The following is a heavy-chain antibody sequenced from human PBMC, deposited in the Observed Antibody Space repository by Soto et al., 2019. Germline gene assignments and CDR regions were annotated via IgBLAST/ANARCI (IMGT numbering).Heavy chain of an antibody. V-gene: IGHV3-48*01. CDR2: ISSSSSTI. D-gene: IGHD4-17*01. CDR3: AGEADYLNWFDP. J-gene: IGHJ5*02. CDR1: GFTFSSYS. Sequence: EVQLVESGGGLVQPGGSLRLSCAASGFTFSSYSMNWVRQAPGKGLEWVSYISSSSSTIYYADSVKGRFTISRDNAKNSLYLQMNSLRAEDTAVYYCAGEADYLNWFDPWGQGNLVTVSS.